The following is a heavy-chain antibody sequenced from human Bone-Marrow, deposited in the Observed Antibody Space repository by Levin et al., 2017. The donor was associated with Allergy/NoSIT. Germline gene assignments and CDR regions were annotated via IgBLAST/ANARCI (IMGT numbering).Heavy chain of an antibody. J-gene: IGHJ4*02. D-gene: IGHD4-17*01. Sequence: GGSLRLSCAASGFGFSTYSMNWVHQAPGQGLEWVSAITSSSQTFYPDSVKGRFTISRDNAKNSLYLQMNSLRAEDTAVYYCASLQYGDYGNDYWGQGTLVTVSS. CDR2: ITSSSQT. CDR1: GFGFSTYS. V-gene: IGHV3-21*01. CDR3: ASLQYGDYGNDY.